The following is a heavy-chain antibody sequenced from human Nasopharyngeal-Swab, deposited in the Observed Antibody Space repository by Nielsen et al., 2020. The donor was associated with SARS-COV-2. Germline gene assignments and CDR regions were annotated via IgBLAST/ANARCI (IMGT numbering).Heavy chain of an antibody. V-gene: IGHV6-1*01. CDR2: TYYRSKWYN. CDR3: ARDIRTYDILTGYSLGYFDL. J-gene: IGHJ2*01. D-gene: IGHD3-9*01. Sequence: WIRQSPSRGLEWLGSTYYRSKWYNDYAVSVKSRITINPDTSKNQFSLKLSSVTAADTAVYYCARDIRTYDILTGYSLGYFDLWGRGTLVTVSS.